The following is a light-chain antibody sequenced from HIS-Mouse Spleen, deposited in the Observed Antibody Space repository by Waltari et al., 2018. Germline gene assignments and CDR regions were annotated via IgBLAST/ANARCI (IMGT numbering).Light chain of an antibody. Sequence: QSVLTQPPSASGTPGQRVPISCSGSCSTIGCNEVDWYQPIPATAPKPLVYRNNQQPSGVPDRFSGAKSGTSASLAISGLRSEDEADYYCAAWDDSLSGRVFGGGTKLTVL. J-gene: IGLJ3*02. CDR2: RNN. V-gene: IGLV1-47*01. CDR3: AAWDDSLSGRV. CDR1: CSTIGCNE.